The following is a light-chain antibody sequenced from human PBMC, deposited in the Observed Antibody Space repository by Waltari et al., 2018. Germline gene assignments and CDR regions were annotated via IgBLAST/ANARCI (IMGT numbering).Light chain of an antibody. CDR2: EVS. Sequence: QSALTQPASVSGSPGQSITISCSGTSSDAGAYSYVSWYQHHPGTDPKLLIFEVSNRPSGVSDRFSGSKSGNTASLTISGLQAEDEADYYCSSFTTTSTWVFGGGTKLTVL. CDR1: SSDAGAYSY. V-gene: IGLV2-14*01. CDR3: SSFTTTSTWV. J-gene: IGLJ3*02.